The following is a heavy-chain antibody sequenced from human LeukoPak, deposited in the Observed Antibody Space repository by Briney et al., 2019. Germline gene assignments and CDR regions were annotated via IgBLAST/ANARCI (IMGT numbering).Heavy chain of an antibody. CDR3: ARRLRGFDS. D-gene: IGHD5-12*01. J-gene: IGHJ5*01. CDR1: GGSVSSSSYY. CDR2: VYYSGST. V-gene: IGHV4-39*01. Sequence: PSETLSLTCTVSGGSVSSSSYYWGWIRQPPGKGREWIGSVYYSGSTYYNPSLKSRVTISVDTSKNQFSLKLSSVTAADTALYYCARRLRGFDSWGQGTLVTGSS.